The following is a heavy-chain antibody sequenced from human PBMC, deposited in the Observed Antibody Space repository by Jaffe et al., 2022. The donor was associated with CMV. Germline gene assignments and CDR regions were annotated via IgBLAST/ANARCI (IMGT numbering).Heavy chain of an antibody. CDR2: ISGSGSTI. CDR3: ARGGPGSTFPPGYES. CDR1: GFSFNYYE. V-gene: IGHV3-48*03. D-gene: IGHD3-10*01. Sequence: EVRLVQSGGGFVQPGGSLRLSCAASGFSFNYYEMIWVRQSPAKGLEWISYISGSGSTIFYADSMKGRFTISRDNARNSLFLEISSLRSEDTGTYYCARGGPGSTFPPGYESWGQGTLVTVPS. J-gene: IGHJ1*01.